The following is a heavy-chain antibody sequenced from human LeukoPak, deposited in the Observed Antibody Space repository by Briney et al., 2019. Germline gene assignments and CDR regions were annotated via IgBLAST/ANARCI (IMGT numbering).Heavy chain of an antibody. J-gene: IGHJ4*02. CDR1: GGSISSYY. D-gene: IGHD6-13*01. Sequence: PSETLSLTCTVSGGSISSYYWSWIRQPAGKGLEWIGRIYTSGSTNYNPSPKSRVTISVDTSTNKFPQKLSSVTDADTAVHYCAREWPWLIAGPYYFDYWGQGNLVNVS. V-gene: IGHV4-4*07. CDR3: AREWPWLIAGPYYFDY. CDR2: IYTSGST.